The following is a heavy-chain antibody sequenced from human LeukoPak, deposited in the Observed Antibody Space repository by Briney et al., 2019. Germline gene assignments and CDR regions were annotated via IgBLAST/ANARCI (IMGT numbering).Heavy chain of an antibody. CDR1: GFTFSTYG. D-gene: IGHD2-15*01. CDR2: IKEDGSEK. Sequence: GRSLRLSCEASGFTFSTYGMHWVRQAPGKGLEWVANIKEDGSEKYYVDSVKGRFTISRDNAKKSLYLQMSSLRAEDTAVYYCATVGCSGGSCYVYWGLGTLVTVSS. J-gene: IGHJ4*02. CDR3: ATVGCSGGSCYVY. V-gene: IGHV3-7*05.